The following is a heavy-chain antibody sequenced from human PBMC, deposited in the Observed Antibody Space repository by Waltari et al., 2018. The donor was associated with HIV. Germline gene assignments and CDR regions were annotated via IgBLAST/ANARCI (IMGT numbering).Heavy chain of an antibody. CDR1: GYTFTSYS. J-gene: IGHJ6*02. CDR2: INASNGKK. V-gene: IGHV1-3*01. CDR3: AREKNIPEKYHGMDV. Sequence: QVQLVQSGAEVKKPGASVKVSCKASGYTFTSYSMHWVRQAPGRRFEWMGWINASNGKKKYSQKMQGRVTITRDTSASTAYMELTSLRSEDTAVYYCAREKNIPEKYHGMDVWGQGTTVTVSS.